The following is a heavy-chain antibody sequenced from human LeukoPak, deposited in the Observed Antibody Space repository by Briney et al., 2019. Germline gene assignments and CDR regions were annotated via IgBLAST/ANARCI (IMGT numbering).Heavy chain of an antibody. Sequence: PSETLSLTCTVSGGSISSSSHYWGWVRQPPGKGLEWIWGIHHSGITYYIPSLKSRVTISVDTSKNQFSLKLNSVTAADTAVYYCARHLDYYGSGSYLGFWGQGTLVTVSS. V-gene: IGHV4-39*01. J-gene: IGHJ4*02. CDR3: ARHLDYYGSGSYLGF. CDR2: IHHSGIT. D-gene: IGHD3-10*01. CDR1: GGSISSSSHY.